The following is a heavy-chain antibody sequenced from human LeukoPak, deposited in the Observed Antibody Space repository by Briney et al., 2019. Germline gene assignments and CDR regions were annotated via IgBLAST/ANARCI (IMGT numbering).Heavy chain of an antibody. CDR1: GYTFIGYD. CDR2: MNPNSGNT. V-gene: IGHV1-8*01. CDR3: ARKSNTGSGWFAFDY. Sequence: ASVKVSCKASGYTFIGYDINWVRQATGQGLEWMGWMNPNSGNTGYAQKFQGRVTMTRNTSISTAYLELSSLRSEDTAVYYCARKSNTGSGWFAFDYWGQGSLVTVSS. J-gene: IGHJ4*02. D-gene: IGHD6-19*01.